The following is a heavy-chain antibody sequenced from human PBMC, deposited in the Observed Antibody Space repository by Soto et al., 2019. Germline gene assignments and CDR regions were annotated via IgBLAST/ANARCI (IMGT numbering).Heavy chain of an antibody. V-gene: IGHV3-48*02. D-gene: IGHD3-22*01. CDR2: ISSSSSTI. CDR1: GFTFSSYS. J-gene: IGHJ3*02. Sequence: EVQLVESGGGLVQPGGSLRLSCPASGFTFSSYSMNWVRQAPGKGLEWVSYISSSSSTIYYADSVKGRFTISRDNAKNSLYLQMNSLRDEDTAVYYCARDTNYSDSSGYYLAVAFDIWGQGKMVTVSS. CDR3: ARDTNYSDSSGYYLAVAFDI.